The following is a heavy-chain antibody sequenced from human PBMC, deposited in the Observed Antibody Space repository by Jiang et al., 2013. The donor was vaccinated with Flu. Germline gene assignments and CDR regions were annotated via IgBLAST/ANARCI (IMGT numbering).Heavy chain of an antibody. CDR3: AFRVGVVITTFNFDY. V-gene: IGHV1-69*01. Sequence: FGSYAISWVRQALDKGLSGWEGSSLSLVQQTTHRSSGGRVTITADESTSTAYVELSSLRSEDTAVYYCAFRVGVVITTFNFDYWGQGTLVTVSS. CDR1: FGSYA. CDR2: SSLSLVQ. D-gene: IGHD3-3*01. J-gene: IGHJ4*02.